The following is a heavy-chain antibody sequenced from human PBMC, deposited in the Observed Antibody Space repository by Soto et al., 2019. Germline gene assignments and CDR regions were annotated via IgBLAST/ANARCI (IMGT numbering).Heavy chain of an antibody. CDR2: ISYDGSNK. J-gene: IGHJ3*02. CDR3: ARPPRADSSGWYGAFDI. D-gene: IGHD6-19*01. V-gene: IGHV3-30-3*01. Sequence: QVQLVESGGGVVQPGRSLRLSCAASGFTFSSYAMHWVRQAPGKGLEGVAVISYDGSNKYYADSVKGRFTISRDNSKNTLYLQMNSLRAEDTAVYYCARPPRADSSGWYGAFDIWGQGTMVTVSS. CDR1: GFTFSSYA.